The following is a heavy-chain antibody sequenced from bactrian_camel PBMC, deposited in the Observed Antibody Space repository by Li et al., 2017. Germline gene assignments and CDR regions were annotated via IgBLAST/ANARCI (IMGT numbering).Heavy chain of an antibody. V-gene: IGHV3S57*01. J-gene: IGHJ4*01. CDR2: IGLDGVT. D-gene: IGHD2*01. CDR1: GQPYSSAC. Sequence: QVQLVESGGGSVQAGGSLRLSCVASGQPYSSACVGWFREAPGKEREGVATIGLDGVTTYADPVKGRFTITRDNSKNTLYLQMNNLQPEDSATYFCAADPIYGCNSGYPHLESPYFTYSGKGTQVTVS.